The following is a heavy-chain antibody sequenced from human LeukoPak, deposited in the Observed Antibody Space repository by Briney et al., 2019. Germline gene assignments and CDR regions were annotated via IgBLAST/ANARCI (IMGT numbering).Heavy chain of an antibody. Sequence: GGSLRLSCAASGFTFSSYSMNWVRQAPGKGLEWVSSISSSSSYIYYADSVKGRFTISRDNAKNSLYLQMNSLRAEDTAVYYCARVGLPAAILDWFDRWGEGTLVTVSS. CDR1: GFTFSSYS. CDR3: ARVGLPAAILDWFDR. J-gene: IGHJ5*02. V-gene: IGHV3-21*01. D-gene: IGHD2-2*01. CDR2: ISSSSSYI.